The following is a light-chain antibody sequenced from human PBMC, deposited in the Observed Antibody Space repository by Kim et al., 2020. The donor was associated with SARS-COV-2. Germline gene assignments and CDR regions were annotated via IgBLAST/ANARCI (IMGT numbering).Light chain of an antibody. CDR2: EAS. V-gene: IGKV1-5*01. CDR1: QRISNS. J-gene: IGKJ1*01. CDR3: KHYDNYSQT. Sequence: SVGDRVPIPCRASQRISNSLAWYQQRPGKAPTLLIYEASSLESGVPSRFSGTGSGTEFTPTISSLQPDDFATYYCKHYDNYSQTFGPGTKVDIK.